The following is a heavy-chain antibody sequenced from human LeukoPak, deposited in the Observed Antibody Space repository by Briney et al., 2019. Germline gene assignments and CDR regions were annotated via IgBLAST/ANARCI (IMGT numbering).Heavy chain of an antibody. CDR2: ISAYNGNT. CDR1: GYTFTSYG. CDR3: ARDGREHCSGGSCFGMDWFDP. D-gene: IGHD2-15*01. J-gene: IGHJ5*02. V-gene: IGHV1-18*04. Sequence: ASVTVSCKASGYTFTSYGVSWVRQAPGQGLEGMGWISAYNGNTNYAQKLQGRVTMTTDTSTSTAYMELRSLRSDDTAVYYCARDGREHCSGGSCFGMDWFDPWGQGTLVTVSS.